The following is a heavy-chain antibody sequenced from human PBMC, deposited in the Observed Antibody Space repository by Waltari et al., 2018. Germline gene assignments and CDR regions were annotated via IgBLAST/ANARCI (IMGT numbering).Heavy chain of an antibody. D-gene: IGHD3-10*01. CDR2: IEYSGTT. CDR1: GGSIIADPFH. J-gene: IGHJ6*03. CDR3: ARHVHSPTMVAIYYYYMDV. V-gene: IGHV4-39*01. Sequence: QLHLQESGPGLVKPSETLSLTCSVSGGSIIADPFHWGWVRQSPGKGLEWLGIIEYSGTTFYNPSLRSRVNLSIDKSKNQFSLRLTSVTAADTALYYCARHVHSPTMVAIYYYYMDVWGKGTTVTVSS.